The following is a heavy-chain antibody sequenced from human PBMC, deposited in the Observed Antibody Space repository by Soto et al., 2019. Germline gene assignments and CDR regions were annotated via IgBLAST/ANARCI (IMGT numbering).Heavy chain of an antibody. CDR1: GYHFTSYW. J-gene: IGHJ5*01. Sequence: RWESLKISCKGSGYHFTSYWIGLVRQMPGKGLEWMGIIYPGDSDTRYSPSFQGQVTISADKSISTAYLQWSSLKASDTAMYYCFRKEDNWNYWFDSCGQGTLVIVSS. CDR3: FRKEDNWNYWFDS. V-gene: IGHV5-51*01. D-gene: IGHD1-1*01. CDR2: IYPGDSDT.